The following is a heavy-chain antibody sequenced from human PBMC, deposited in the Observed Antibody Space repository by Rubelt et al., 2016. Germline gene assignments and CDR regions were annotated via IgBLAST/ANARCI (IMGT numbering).Heavy chain of an antibody. CDR3: AGNLWFGELSYYYYGMDV. V-gene: IGHV4-31*03. D-gene: IGHD3-10*01. CDR2: IYYSGST. J-gene: IGHJ6*02. Sequence: QVQLQESGPGLVKPSQTLSLTCTVSGGSISSGGYYWSWIRQHPGKGLEWIGYIYYSGSTYYNPSLNVRVTISVDTSKNQFSRKLSSVTAADTAVYYCAGNLWFGELSYYYYGMDVWGQGTTVTVSS. CDR1: GGSISSGGYY.